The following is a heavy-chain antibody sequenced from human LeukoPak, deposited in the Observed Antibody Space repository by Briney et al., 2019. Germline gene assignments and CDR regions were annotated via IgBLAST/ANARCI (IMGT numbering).Heavy chain of an antibody. CDR1: GGSFSGYY. CDR2: INHSGST. CDR3: ARIRAGYSSSWYILGYFQH. Sequence: SETLSLTCAVYGGSFSGYYWSWIRQPPGKGLEWIGEINHSGSTNYNPSLKSRVTISVDTSKNQFPLKLSSVTAADTAVYYCARIRAGYSSSWYILGYFQHWGQGTLVTVSS. J-gene: IGHJ1*01. V-gene: IGHV4-34*01. D-gene: IGHD6-13*01.